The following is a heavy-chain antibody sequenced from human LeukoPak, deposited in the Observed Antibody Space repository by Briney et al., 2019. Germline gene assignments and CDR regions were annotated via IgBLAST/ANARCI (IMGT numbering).Heavy chain of an antibody. J-gene: IGHJ4*02. Sequence: PGGSLRLSCAASGFTFRSYAMSWVRQAPGKGLEWVSGISGSGGSTNYADSVKGRFTISRDNSKNTLYLQMISLSAEDAAVYYGAKVVRRSWGHIDYWGQGTMVTVSS. CDR1: GFTFRSYA. CDR2: ISGSGGST. D-gene: IGHD6-13*01. CDR3: AKVVRRSWGHIDY. V-gene: IGHV3-23*01.